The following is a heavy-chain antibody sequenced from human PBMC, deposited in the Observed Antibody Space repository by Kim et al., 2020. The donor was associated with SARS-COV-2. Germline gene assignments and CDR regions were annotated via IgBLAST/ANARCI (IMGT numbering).Heavy chain of an antibody. CDR1: GDSISDYY. D-gene: IGHD3-22*01. J-gene: IGHJ3*02. Sequence: SETLSLTCSVSGDSISDYYWTWIRQSPGKGLEWIGCIYYSGSTNYNPSLKSRVTISLDTSKNQFSLKLSSVTAADTAVYYCARDTYYYDSSGYYYYAFDMWGQGTVVTVSS. V-gene: IGHV4-59*01. CDR3: ARDTYYYDSSGYYYYAFDM. CDR2: IYYSGST.